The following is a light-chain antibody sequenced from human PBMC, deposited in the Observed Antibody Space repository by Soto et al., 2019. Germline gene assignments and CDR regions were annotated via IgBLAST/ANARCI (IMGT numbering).Light chain of an antibody. CDR1: ISNIGAGYY. CDR3: QSYDTTLSGVV. V-gene: IGLV1-40*01. J-gene: IGLJ1*01. Sequence: QSVLTQTPSVSGAPGQKITMSCTVSISNIGAGYYVHWYQQLPGAAPKLLIYDDNNRPSGIPDRFSASKSGTSASLAITGLQGDDEANYYCQSYDTTLSGVVFGAGTKVNVL. CDR2: DDN.